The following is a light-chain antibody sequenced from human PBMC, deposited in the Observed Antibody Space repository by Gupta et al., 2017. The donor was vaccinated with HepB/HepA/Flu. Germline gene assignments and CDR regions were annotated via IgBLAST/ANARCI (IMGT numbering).Light chain of an antibody. J-gene: IGKJ2*01. CDR2: DAS. V-gene: IGKV3-11*01. CDR3: QQRSNWPPKHT. Sequence: EIVLTQSPATLSLSPGERATLSCRASQSVSSYLAWYQQKPCQAPRLLIYDASNRATGITAMFSGSGDGTDVNLTIISREPEDFEVYYCQQRSNWPPKHTFGEGTKLEIK. CDR1: QSVSSY.